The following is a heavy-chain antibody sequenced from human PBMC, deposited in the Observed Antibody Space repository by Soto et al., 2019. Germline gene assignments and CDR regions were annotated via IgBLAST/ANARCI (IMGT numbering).Heavy chain of an antibody. J-gene: IGHJ4*02. CDR3: TRETFGAGDY. V-gene: IGHV3-74*01. CDR2: IDPYDTGI. D-gene: IGHD3-10*01. Sequence: EVQLVESGGGLVQPGGSLRLSCRDSGFTFSGDWMHWVRQAPGKGLDWVSRIDPYDTGISYADSVKGRFTISRDNAKSTLYLQMNSLRPVDTAVYYCTRETFGAGDYWGQGTLVTVSS. CDR1: GFTFSGDW.